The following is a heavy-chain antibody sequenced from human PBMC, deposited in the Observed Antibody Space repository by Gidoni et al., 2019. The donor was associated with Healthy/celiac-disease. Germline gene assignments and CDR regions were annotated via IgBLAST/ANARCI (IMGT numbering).Heavy chain of an antibody. Sequence: EVQLVESGGGLVQPGGSLRLSCAASGFPFSSYAMHWVRQAPGKGLEYVSAISSSGGSTYYANSVKCRFTISRDNSKNTLYLQMGSLRAEDMAVYYCAREYYGDYDLGAFDIWGQGTMVTVSS. CDR1: GFPFSSYA. V-gene: IGHV3-64*01. CDR3: AREYYGDYDLGAFDI. CDR2: ISSSGGST. J-gene: IGHJ3*02. D-gene: IGHD4-17*01.